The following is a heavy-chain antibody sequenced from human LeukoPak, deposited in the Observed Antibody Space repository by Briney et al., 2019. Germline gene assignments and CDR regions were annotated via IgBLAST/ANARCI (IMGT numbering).Heavy chain of an antibody. CDR3: AKDGEKYLLEANFDC. J-gene: IGHJ4*02. D-gene: IGHD3-16*01. Sequence: GGSLRLSCAASGFTLSTYWMSWVRQAPGKGLEWVANINQDGSEKYYVDSVKGRFTISRDNAKNSLYLQMNSLRAEDTAVYYCAKDGEKYLLEANFDCWGQGTLVAVSS. V-gene: IGHV3-7*05. CDR1: GFTLSTYW. CDR2: INQDGSEK.